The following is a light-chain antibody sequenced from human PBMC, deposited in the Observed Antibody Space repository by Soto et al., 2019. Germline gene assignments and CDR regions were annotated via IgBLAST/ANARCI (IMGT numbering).Light chain of an antibody. J-gene: IGKJ5*01. CDR3: QQADSFPIT. V-gene: IGKV1-12*01. CDR2: AAF. Sequence: TQSPGILSLSPGERATLSCRASQSVSNDFLAWYQQKPGNAPKLLIYAAFILQSGVPSRFSGYGSGTDFTLSISSLQPEDFATYYCQQADSFPITFGQGTRLEIK. CDR1: QSVSNDF.